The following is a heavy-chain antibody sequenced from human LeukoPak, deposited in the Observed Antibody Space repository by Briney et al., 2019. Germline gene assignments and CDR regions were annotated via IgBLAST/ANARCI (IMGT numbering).Heavy chain of an antibody. CDR1: GYTFTSYG. V-gene: IGHV1-18*01. J-gene: IGHJ6*03. D-gene: IGHD2-15*01. Sequence: GASVKVSCKASGYTFTSYGISWVRQAPGQGLEWMGWISAYNGNTNYAQKLQGRVTMTTDTSTSTAYMELRSLRSDDTAVYYCARDATTKGYYYYYMDVWGKGTTVTVSS. CDR2: ISAYNGNT. CDR3: ARDATTKGYYYYYMDV.